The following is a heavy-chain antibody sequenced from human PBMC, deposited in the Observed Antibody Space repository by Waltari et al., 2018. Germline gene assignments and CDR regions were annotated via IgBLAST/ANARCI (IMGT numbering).Heavy chain of an antibody. Sequence: QVQLQQWGAGLLQPSETLSLTCAVNGGSFNGSYWGWYRPSPGKGLQWIGEINHAGNRNYNPSLKSRVTMLVDTSRSQFSLKMSSMTAADTALYYCVRLEDCSGPGGNCYGGDPFALDVWGQGTTVTVSS. D-gene: IGHD2-15*01. CDR2: INHAGNR. CDR1: GGSFNGSY. J-gene: IGHJ6*02. V-gene: IGHV4-34*02. CDR3: VRLEDCSGPGGNCYGGDPFALDV.